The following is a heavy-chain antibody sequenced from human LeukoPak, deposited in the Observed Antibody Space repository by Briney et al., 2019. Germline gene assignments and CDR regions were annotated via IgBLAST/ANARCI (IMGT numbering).Heavy chain of an antibody. J-gene: IGHJ4*02. CDR3: ARGGWLGDGYKSQDGDFDY. V-gene: IGHV4-59*01. Sequence: SETLSLTCTVSGGSISSYYWSWIRQPPGKGLEWIGYIYYSGSTNYNPSLKSRVTISVDTSKNQFSLKLSSVTAADTAVYYCARGGWLGDGYKSQDGDFDYWGQGTLVTVSS. CDR2: IYYSGST. CDR1: GGSISSYY. D-gene: IGHD5-24*01.